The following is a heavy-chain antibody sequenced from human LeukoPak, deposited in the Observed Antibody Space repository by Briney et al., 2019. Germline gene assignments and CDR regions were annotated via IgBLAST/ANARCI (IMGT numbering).Heavy chain of an antibody. CDR2: INPSGGST. J-gene: IGHJ4*02. Sequence: ASVKVSCKASGYTFTSYDINWVRQAPGQGLEWMGIINPSGGSTSYAQKFQGRVTMTRDTSTSTVYMELSSLRSEDTAVYYCARDGSQQQLDYWGQGTLVTVSS. CDR1: GYTFTSYD. D-gene: IGHD6-13*01. CDR3: ARDGSQQQLDY. V-gene: IGHV1-46*01.